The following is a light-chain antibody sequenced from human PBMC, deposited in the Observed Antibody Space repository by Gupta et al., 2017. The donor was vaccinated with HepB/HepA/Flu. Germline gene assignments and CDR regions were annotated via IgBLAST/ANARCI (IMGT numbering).Light chain of an antibody. CDR3: QHNYSSRCT. J-gene: IGKJ4*01. V-gene: IGKV4-1*01. CDR2: CAS. CDR1: QSVCYNNRNY. Sequence: DIVITQSPYSLALSLAEWANINCNSSQSVCYNNRNYLAWYQQKSGQPPKLLIYCASTWESGVPDRFSGSGSVTDFTLTISSLQAEDVAVYYCQHNYSSRCTFGRGTKVEIK.